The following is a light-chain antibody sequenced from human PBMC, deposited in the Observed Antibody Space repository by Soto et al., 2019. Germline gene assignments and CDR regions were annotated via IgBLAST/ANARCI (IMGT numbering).Light chain of an antibody. Sequence: DIVLTQSPGTLSLSPGERATLSCRASQTVSSSSLAWYQQKPGQAPRLLIFGASTRAAGFPDRFSGSGSGTDFTLTIDSLQSEDVADYYCQQYFRWPPWTFGQGTKVDIK. CDR2: GAS. V-gene: IGKV3-20*01. CDR3: QQYFRWPPWT. J-gene: IGKJ1*01. CDR1: QTVSSSS.